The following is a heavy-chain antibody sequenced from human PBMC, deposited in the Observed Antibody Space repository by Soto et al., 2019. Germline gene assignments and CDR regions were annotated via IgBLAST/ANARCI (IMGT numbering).Heavy chain of an antibody. D-gene: IGHD2-21*01. J-gene: IGHJ3*02. CDR1: GGTFSSYT. CDR3: ATRVVVIARDDAFDI. CDR2: IIPILGIA. V-gene: IGHV1-69*02. Sequence: ASVKVSCKASGGTFSSYTISWVRQAPGQGLEWMGRIIPILGIANYAQKFQGRVTITADKSTSTAYMELSSLRSEDTAVYYCATRVVVIARDDAFDIWGQGTMVTVSS.